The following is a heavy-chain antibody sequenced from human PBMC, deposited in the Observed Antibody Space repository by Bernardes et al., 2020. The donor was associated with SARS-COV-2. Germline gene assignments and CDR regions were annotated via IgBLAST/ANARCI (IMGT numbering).Heavy chain of an antibody. Sequence: GGSLRLSCAASGFSFGDYYVSWIRQAPGKGLEWVSYISSSSDYRRYADSVKGRFTIFRDNAKNSLYLQMDSLRVEDTAVYYCARCGAWRQSDYWGQGTMVTVSS. CDR3: ARCGAWRQSDY. D-gene: IGHD1-26*01. CDR2: ISSSSDYR. V-gene: IGHV3-11*03. J-gene: IGHJ4*02. CDR1: GFSFGDYY.